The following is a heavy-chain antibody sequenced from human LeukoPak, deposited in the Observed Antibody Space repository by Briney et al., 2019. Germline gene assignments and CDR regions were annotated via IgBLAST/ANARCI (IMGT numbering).Heavy chain of an antibody. CDR3: ARAEYPYYDFRSGYSTIDAFDI. Sequence: SETLSLTCTVSGGSVSSGSYYWSWIRQPPGKGLEWIGYIYYSGSTNYNPSLKSRVTISVDTSKNQFSLKLSSVTAADTAVYYCARAEYPYYDFRSGYSTIDAFDIWGQGTMVTVSS. CDR1: GGSVSSGSYY. J-gene: IGHJ3*02. CDR2: IYYSGST. D-gene: IGHD3-3*01. V-gene: IGHV4-61*01.